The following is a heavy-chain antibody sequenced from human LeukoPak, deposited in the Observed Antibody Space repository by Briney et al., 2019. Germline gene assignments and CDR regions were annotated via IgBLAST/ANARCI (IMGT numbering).Heavy chain of an antibody. CDR2: IIPIFGTA. Sequence: ASVKVSCKASGGTFSGYAISWVRQAPGQGLEWMGGIIPIFGTANYAQKFQGRVTITADESTSTAYMELSSLRPEDTAVYYCASLAGPFDYWGQGTLVTVSS. V-gene: IGHV1-69*13. J-gene: IGHJ4*02. CDR3: ASLAGPFDY. CDR1: GGTFSGYA. D-gene: IGHD6-13*01.